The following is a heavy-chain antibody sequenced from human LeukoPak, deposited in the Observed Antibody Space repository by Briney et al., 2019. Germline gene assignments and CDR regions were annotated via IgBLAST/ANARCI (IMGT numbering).Heavy chain of an antibody. D-gene: IGHD5-24*01. J-gene: IGHJ4*02. Sequence: GGSLRLSCAASGFTFSTCGMTWVRQAPGKGLEWVSGISGSGGSANYADSVKGRFTISRDNSNNTLYLQMNSLRAEDTAVYYCAKDRGYWGQGTLVTVSS. V-gene: IGHV3-23*01. CDR2: ISGSGGSA. CDR3: AKDRGY. CDR1: GFTFSTCG.